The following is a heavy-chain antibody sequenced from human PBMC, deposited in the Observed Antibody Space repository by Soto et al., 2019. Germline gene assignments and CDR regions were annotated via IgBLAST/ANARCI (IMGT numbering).Heavy chain of an antibody. Sequence: GGSLRLSCAASGFTFSSYAMSWVRQAPGKGLEWVSAISVSGGSTYYADSVKGRFTISRDNSKNTLYLQMNSLRADDTALYYCAKDRISAACTDAFDIWGQGTMVTVSS. J-gene: IGHJ3*02. CDR3: AKDRISAACTDAFDI. D-gene: IGHD6-13*01. CDR2: ISVSGGST. CDR1: GFTFSSYA. V-gene: IGHV3-23*01.